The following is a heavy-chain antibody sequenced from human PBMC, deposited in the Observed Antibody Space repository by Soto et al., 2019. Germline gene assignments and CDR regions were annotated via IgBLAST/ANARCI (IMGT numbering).Heavy chain of an antibody. V-gene: IGHV3-30*18. CDR2: ISAGGNTK. D-gene: IGHD2-21*01. CDR1: GFTLSNIG. CDR3: AKESGGERYAAYFDL. Sequence: QVQLVESGGGVVQPGTSLRLACAASGFTLSNIGMQWVRQAPGKGLEWVAVISAGGNTKYYADSVKGRFTISRDKSKNTIFLQMNSLRTEDTAVYYCAKESGGERYAAYFDLWGQGTLVTVSA. J-gene: IGHJ4*02.